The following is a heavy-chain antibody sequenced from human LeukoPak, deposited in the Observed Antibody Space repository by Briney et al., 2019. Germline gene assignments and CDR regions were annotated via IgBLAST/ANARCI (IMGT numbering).Heavy chain of an antibody. CDR2: ISSSGSTI. CDR1: GITFSRHW. J-gene: IGHJ4*02. D-gene: IGHD3-22*01. V-gene: IGHV3-48*04. CDR3: ARDYYDSSGYLDY. Sequence: PGGSLRLSCVASGITFSRHWMTWVRQAPGKGLEWVSYISSSGSTIYYADSVKGRFTISRDNAKNSLYLQMNSLRAEDTAVYYCARDYYDSSGYLDYWGQGTLVTVSS.